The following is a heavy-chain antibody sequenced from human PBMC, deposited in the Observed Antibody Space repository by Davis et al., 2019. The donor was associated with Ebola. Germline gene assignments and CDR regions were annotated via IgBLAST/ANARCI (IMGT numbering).Heavy chain of an antibody. CDR1: GDSVSSAG. CDR2: TYYTSKRFN. Sequence: PSETLSLTCAISGDSVSSAGWNWIRQSPSRGLEWLGRTYYTSKRFNEYALSVKSRITVNPNTSKNQFSLQLNSVTPEDTALYYCARGWLRGGMDVWGEGTTVTV. CDR3: ARGWLRGGMDV. J-gene: IGHJ6*02. V-gene: IGHV6-1*01. D-gene: IGHD5-18*01.